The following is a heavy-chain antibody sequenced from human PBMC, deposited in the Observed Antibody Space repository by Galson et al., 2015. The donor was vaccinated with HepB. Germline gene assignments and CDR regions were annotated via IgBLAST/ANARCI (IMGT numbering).Heavy chain of an antibody. Sequence: SLRLSCVASGFTFDDYAMHWVRQAPGKGLEWVSGISWNSGSIGYADSVKGRFTISRDNAKNSLYLQMNSLRAEDTALYYCAKDHTPSRPYGAVAGYYYYGMDVWGQGTTVTVSS. V-gene: IGHV3-9*01. CDR3: AKDHTPSRPYGAVAGYYYYGMDV. CDR2: ISWNSGSI. J-gene: IGHJ6*02. CDR1: GFTFDDYA. D-gene: IGHD2-15*01.